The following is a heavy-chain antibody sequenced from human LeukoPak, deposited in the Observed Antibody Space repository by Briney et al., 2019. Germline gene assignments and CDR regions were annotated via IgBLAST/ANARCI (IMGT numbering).Heavy chain of an antibody. D-gene: IGHD3-22*01. Sequence: PGGSLRLSCAASGFTFSSYAMHWVRQAPGKGLEWVAVISYDGSNKYYADSVKGRFTISRDNSKNTLYLQMNSLRAEDTAVYYCARGGYYDSSPQDGDYYGMDVWGQGTTVTVSS. V-gene: IGHV3-30*04. CDR3: ARGGYYDSSPQDGDYYGMDV. CDR1: GFTFSSYA. J-gene: IGHJ6*02. CDR2: ISYDGSNK.